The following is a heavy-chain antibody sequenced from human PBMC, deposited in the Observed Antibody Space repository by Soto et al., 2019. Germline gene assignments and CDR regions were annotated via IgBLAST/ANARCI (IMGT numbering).Heavy chain of an antibody. D-gene: IGHD6-13*01. CDR3: AKGTLQEQLFDY. CDR2: ISGSGGST. J-gene: IGHJ4*02. V-gene: IGHV3-23*01. Sequence: EVQLLESGGGLVQPGGSLRLSCAASGFTFSSFAMSWVRQAPGKGLEWVSAISGSGGSTYYADSVKGRFTISRDNSKYTLYLQMNSLRAEDTAVYYCAKGTLQEQLFDYWGQGTLVTVSS. CDR1: GFTFSSFA.